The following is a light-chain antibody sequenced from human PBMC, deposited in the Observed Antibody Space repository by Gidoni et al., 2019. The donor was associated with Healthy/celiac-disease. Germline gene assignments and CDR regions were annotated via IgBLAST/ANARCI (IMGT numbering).Light chain of an antibody. Sequence: DIQMTQSPSSLSASVGDRVTITCRASQGISNYLAWYQQKPGKVPKLLIYAASTLQSGVPSRFRGSGSGTDFTLTISSLQPEDVATYYCQKYNSALLFGQGTRLEIK. CDR3: QKYNSALL. V-gene: IGKV1-27*01. CDR1: QGISNY. CDR2: AAS. J-gene: IGKJ5*01.